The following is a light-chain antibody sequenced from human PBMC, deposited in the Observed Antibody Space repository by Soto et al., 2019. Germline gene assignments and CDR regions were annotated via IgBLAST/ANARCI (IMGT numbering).Light chain of an antibody. CDR1: HIGSKS. Sequence: YELTHPPSVSVAPGQTTSITCAGNHIGSKSVHCYQQKPGQAPVLVVYDDSDRLPGIPERFSGSNSGNTATLTISRVEAGDEDDYYCQVWDSSSDHPYDFGTGTKVTVL. CDR3: QVWDSSSDHPYD. J-gene: IGLJ1*01. CDR2: DDS. V-gene: IGLV3-21*02.